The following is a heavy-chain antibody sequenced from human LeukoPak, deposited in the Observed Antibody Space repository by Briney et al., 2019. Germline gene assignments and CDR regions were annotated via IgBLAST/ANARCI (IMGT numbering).Heavy chain of an antibody. CDR1: GFTFSSYG. D-gene: IGHD3-16*01. CDR2: ISYDGSNK. CDR3: ASDYEPLPLYAFDN. V-gene: IGHV3-30*03. J-gene: IGHJ3*02. Sequence: GGSLRLSCAASGFTFSSYGMHWVRQAPGKGLEWVAVISYDGSNKYYADSVKGRFTISRDNSKNTLYLQMNSLRAEDTAVYYCASDYEPLPLYAFDNWGQGTMVTVSS.